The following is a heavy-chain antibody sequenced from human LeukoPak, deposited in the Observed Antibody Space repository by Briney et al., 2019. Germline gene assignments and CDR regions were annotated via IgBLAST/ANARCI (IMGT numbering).Heavy chain of an antibody. V-gene: IGHV3-9*03. Sequence: GGSLRLSCAASGFTFSSYWMSWVRQAPGKGLEWVSGISWNSGSIGYADSVKGRFTISRDNAKNSLYLQMNSLRAEDMALYYCAKDQYCSSTSCHGGFDYWGQGTLVTVSS. CDR2: ISWNSGSI. D-gene: IGHD2-2*01. CDR1: GFTFSSYW. J-gene: IGHJ4*02. CDR3: AKDQYCSSTSCHGGFDY.